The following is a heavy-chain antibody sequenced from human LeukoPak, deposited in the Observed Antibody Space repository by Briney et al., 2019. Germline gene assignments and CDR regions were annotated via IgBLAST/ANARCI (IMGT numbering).Heavy chain of an antibody. Sequence: ASVTLSCKASGYTFTSYGISWVRQAPGQGLEWMGWISAYNGNTNYAQKLQGRVTMTTDTSTSTAYMELRSLRSDDTAVYYCARDGPMVRGVTGDAFDIWGQGKMVTVSS. CDR3: ARDGPMVRGVTGDAFDI. CDR2: ISAYNGNT. V-gene: IGHV1-18*01. D-gene: IGHD3-10*01. J-gene: IGHJ3*02. CDR1: GYTFTSYG.